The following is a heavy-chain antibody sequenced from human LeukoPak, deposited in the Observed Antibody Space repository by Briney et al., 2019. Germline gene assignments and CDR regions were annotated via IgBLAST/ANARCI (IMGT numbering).Heavy chain of an antibody. D-gene: IGHD6-13*01. Sequence: PGGSLRLSCAASGFTFSSYWMSWVRQAPGKGLEWVSIIYSGGSTYYADSVKGRFTISRDNSKNTLYLQMNSLRAEDTAVYYCARVYSSTMDVWGKGTTVTVSS. J-gene: IGHJ6*04. CDR3: ARVYSSTMDV. V-gene: IGHV3-66*02. CDR1: GFTFSSYW. CDR2: IYSGGST.